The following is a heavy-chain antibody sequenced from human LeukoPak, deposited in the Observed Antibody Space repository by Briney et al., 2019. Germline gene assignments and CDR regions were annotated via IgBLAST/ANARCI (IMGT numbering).Heavy chain of an antibody. CDR2: ISGSGGST. CDR3: AKESRYYDSSGYYSDAFDI. V-gene: IGHV3-23*01. J-gene: IGHJ3*02. Sequence: GGSLRLSCAASGFTFSSYGMSWVRQAPGKGLEWVSAISGSGGSTYYADSVKGRFTISRDNSKNTLYLQMNSLRAEDTAVYYCAKESRYYDSSGYYSDAFDIWGQGTMVTVSS. D-gene: IGHD3-22*01. CDR1: GFTFSSYG.